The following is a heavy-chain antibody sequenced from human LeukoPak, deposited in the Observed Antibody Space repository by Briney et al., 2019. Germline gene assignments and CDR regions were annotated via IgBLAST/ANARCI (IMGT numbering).Heavy chain of an antibody. CDR1: GFTFDDYA. J-gene: IGHJ4*02. V-gene: IGHV3-23*01. Sequence: PGGSLRLSCAASGFTFDDYAMHWVRQAPGKGLEWVSAIDGSGNNIYYADSVKGRFTISRDNSKNTVDLHINTLRVEETAVYYCASNGYGAGTTTWGQGALVTVSS. CDR2: IDGSGNNI. D-gene: IGHD3-10*01. CDR3: ASNGYGAGTTT.